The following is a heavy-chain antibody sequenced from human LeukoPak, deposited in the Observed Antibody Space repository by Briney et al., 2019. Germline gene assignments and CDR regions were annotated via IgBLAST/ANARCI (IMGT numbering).Heavy chain of an antibody. CDR1: GGTFSSYA. Sequence: ASVKVSCKASGGTFSSYAISRVRQAPGQGLEWMGRIIPIFGTANYAQKFQGRATITTDESTSTAYMELSSLRSEDTAVYYCARTYLAAAGTKQWLVPPSYWGQGTLVTVSS. V-gene: IGHV1-69*05. D-gene: IGHD6-13*01. CDR3: ARTYLAAAGTKQWLVPPSY. J-gene: IGHJ4*02. CDR2: IIPIFGTA.